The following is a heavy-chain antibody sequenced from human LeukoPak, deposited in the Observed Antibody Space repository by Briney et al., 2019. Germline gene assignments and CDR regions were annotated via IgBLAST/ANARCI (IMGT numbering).Heavy chain of an antibody. V-gene: IGHV1-2*02. D-gene: IGHD2-2*01. J-gene: IGHJ4*02. CDR1: GGTFSSYG. Sequence: ASVKVSCKASGGTFSSYGISWVRQAPGQGLEWMGWINPNSGGTNYAQKFQGRVTMTRDTSISTAYMELSRLRSDDTAVYYCARIDLGYCGSTSCSEYYFDYWGQGTLVTVSS. CDR3: ARIDLGYCGSTSCSEYYFDY. CDR2: INPNSGGT.